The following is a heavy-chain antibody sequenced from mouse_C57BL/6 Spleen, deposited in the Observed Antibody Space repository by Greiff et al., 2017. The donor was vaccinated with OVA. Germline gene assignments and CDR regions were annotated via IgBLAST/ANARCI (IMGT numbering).Heavy chain of an antibody. CDR1: GFTFSSYT. CDR2: ISGGGGNT. Sequence: EVKLVESGGGLVKPGGSLKLSCAASGFTFSSYTMSWVRQTPETRLEWVATISGGGGNTYYPDSVKGRFTISRDNAKNTLYLQMSSLRSEDTALYYCARLPHYYGSSYWYFDVWGTGTTVTVSS. J-gene: IGHJ1*03. D-gene: IGHD1-1*01. V-gene: IGHV5-9*01. CDR3: ARLPHYYGSSYWYFDV.